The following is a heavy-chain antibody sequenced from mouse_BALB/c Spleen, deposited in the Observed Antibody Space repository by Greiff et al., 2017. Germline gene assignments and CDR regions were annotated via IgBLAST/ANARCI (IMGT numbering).Heavy chain of an antibody. CDR3: AREDYGFAMDY. V-gene: IGHV5-9-4*01. J-gene: IGHJ4*01. CDR2: ISSGGSYT. CDR1: GFTFSSYA. Sequence: EVQGVESGGGLVKPGGSLKLSCAASGFTFSSYAMSWVRQSPEKRLEWVAEISSGGSYTYYPDSVKGRFTISRDNAKNNLYLQMSSLKSEDTAMYYCAREDYGFAMDYWGQGTSVTVSS. D-gene: IGHD1-2*01.